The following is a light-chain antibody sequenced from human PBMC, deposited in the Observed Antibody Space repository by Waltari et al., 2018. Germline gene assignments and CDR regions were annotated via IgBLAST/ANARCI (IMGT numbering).Light chain of an antibody. J-gene: IGKJ4*01. CDR3: QQYNSYSLLT. CDR1: QNINKW. Sequence: DIQMTQSPSTLSASVGDRFNITCRASQNINKWLAWYQQKPGKAPKLLIYKASTLESGVPSRFSGSGSGTEFTLTISSLQPDDFATYYCQQYNSYSLLTFGGGTKVEIK. CDR2: KAS. V-gene: IGKV1-5*03.